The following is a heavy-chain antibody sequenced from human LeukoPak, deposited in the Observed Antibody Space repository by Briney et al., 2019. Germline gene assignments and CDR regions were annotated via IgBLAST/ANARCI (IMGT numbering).Heavy chain of an antibody. J-gene: IGHJ4*02. CDR2: ISWNSGSI. CDR3: AKGMGYDSSGYAFDY. D-gene: IGHD3-22*01. CDR1: GFTFDDYA. Sequence: GRSLRLSCAASGFTFDDYAMHWVRQAPGNGLEWVSGISWNSGSIGYADSVKGRFTISRDNAKNSLYLQMNSLRAEDTALYYCAKGMGYDSSGYAFDYWGQGTLVTVSS. V-gene: IGHV3-9*01.